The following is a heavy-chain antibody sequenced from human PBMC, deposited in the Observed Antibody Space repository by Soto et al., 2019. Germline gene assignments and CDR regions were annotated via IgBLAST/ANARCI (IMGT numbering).Heavy chain of an antibody. CDR2: IKQDGSEK. CDR1: VFTFSSYW. J-gene: IGHJ4*02. V-gene: IGHV3-7*01. CDR3: ARLRRKIIVAPAKLYYLDY. D-gene: IGHD5-12*01. Sequence: VGSLRLSCASSVFTFSSYWMSCVRQSPGKWLEWVANIKQDGSEKYYVDSVKGRFTISRDNAKNSLYLQMNSLRAEDTAVYYCARLRRKIIVAPAKLYYLDYWGQGTLVTVSS.